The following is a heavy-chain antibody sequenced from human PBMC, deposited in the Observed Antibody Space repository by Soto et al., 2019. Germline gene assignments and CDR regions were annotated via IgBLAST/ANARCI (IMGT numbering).Heavy chain of an antibody. CDR2: ISAYNGNT. V-gene: IGHV1-18*01. J-gene: IGHJ4*02. CDR3: ARALYRSGTYYAFDN. Sequence: QVPLVQSGAEVKKPGASVTVSCKTSGYTPTNYDNGWVRQAPGQGLEWMGWISAYNGNTNSAQKLQGRLTMTTDTSTRTAYMELRSLRSDDTAVYYCARALYRSGTYYAFDNWGQGTLVTVSS. D-gene: IGHD1-26*01. CDR1: GYTPTNYD.